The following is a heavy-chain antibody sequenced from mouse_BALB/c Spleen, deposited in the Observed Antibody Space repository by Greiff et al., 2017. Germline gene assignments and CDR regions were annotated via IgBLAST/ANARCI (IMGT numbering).Heavy chain of an antibody. J-gene: IGHJ3*01. CDR1: GFNIKDYY. V-gene: IGHV14-4*02. Sequence: EVQLQQSGAELVRSGASVKLSCTASGFNIKDYYMHWVKQRPEQGLEWIGWIDPENGDTEYAPKFQGKATMTADTSSNTAYLQLSSLTSEDTAVYYCNARPYDPTFAYWGQGTLVTVSA. CDR3: NARPYDPTFAY. D-gene: IGHD2-3*01. CDR2: IDPENGDT.